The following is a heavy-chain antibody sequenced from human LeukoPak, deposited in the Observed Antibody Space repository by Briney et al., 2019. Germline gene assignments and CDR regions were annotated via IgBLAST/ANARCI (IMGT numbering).Heavy chain of an antibody. J-gene: IGHJ4*02. CDR1: GFTFSTYG. V-gene: IGHV3-30*02. Sequence: PGGSLRLSCAASGFTFSTYGMHWVRQAPGKGLEWVALIWYDGSNKYYADSVKDRFTISRDNYKNTLYLQMNGLRAEDTAVYYCARDQGCTSTDCYSLFFHYWGQGTLVTVSS. D-gene: IGHD2-2*01. CDR3: ARDQGCTSTDCYSLFFHY. CDR2: IWYDGSNK.